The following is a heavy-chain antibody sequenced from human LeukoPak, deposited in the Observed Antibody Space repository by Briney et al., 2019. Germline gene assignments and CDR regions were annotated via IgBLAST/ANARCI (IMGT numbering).Heavy chain of an antibody. Sequence: SETLSLTCTVSGGSISSYYCSCVRQPAGKGLEWIGRIYTSGSTNYNPSLKSRVTMSVDTSKNQFSLKLSSVTAADTAVYYCARDGWIQLWLGAFDIWGQGTMVTVSS. CDR2: IYTSGST. V-gene: IGHV4-4*07. CDR1: GGSISSYY. J-gene: IGHJ3*02. CDR3: ARDGWIQLWLGAFDI. D-gene: IGHD5-18*01.